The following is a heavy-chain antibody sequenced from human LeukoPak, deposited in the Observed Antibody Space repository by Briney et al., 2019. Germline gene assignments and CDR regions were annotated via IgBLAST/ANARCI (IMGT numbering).Heavy chain of an antibody. J-gene: IGHJ3*02. V-gene: IGHV4-34*01. CDR1: GGSLSGYY. Sequence: PSETLSLTCAVYGGSLSGYYWSWIRQPPGKGLEWIGEINHSGSTNYNPSLKSRVTISVDTSKNQFSLKLSSVTAADTAVYYCAGDHAFDIWGQGTVVTVSS. CDR2: INHSGST. CDR3: AGDHAFDI.